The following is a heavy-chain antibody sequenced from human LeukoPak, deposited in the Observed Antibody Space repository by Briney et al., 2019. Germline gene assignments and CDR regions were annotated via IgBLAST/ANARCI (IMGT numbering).Heavy chain of an antibody. Sequence: GGSLRLSCAASGFTFSSYWMHWVRQAPGKGLVWVSRINSDGSSTSYADSVKGRFTISRDNAKNTLCLQMNSLRAEDTAVYYCAKGYYYGSGSYYNYWGQGTLVTVSS. CDR1: GFTFSSYW. D-gene: IGHD3-10*01. CDR2: INSDGSST. V-gene: IGHV3-74*01. J-gene: IGHJ4*02. CDR3: AKGYYYGSGSYYNY.